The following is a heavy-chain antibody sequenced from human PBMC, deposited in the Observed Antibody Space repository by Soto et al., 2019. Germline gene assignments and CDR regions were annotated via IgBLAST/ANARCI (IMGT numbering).Heavy chain of an antibody. CDR2: IWYDGSNK. CDR3: ARESGGDDYIWGSYQTEIDY. D-gene: IGHD3-16*02. Sequence: GGSLRLSCAASGFTFSSYGMHWVRQAPGKGLEWVAVIWYDGSNKYYADSVKGRFTISRDNSKNTLYLQMNSLRAEDTAVYYCARESGGDDYIWGSYQTEIDYWGQGTLVTVSS. J-gene: IGHJ4*02. V-gene: IGHV3-33*01. CDR1: GFTFSSYG.